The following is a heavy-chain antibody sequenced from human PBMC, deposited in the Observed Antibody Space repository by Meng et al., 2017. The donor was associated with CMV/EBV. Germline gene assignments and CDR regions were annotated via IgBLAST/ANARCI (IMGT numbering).Heavy chain of an antibody. CDR2: TYYRSKWYN. D-gene: IGHD3-3*01. V-gene: IGHV6-1*01. CDR3: AREAPIGITIFGVVINPLDY. J-gene: IGHJ4*02. CDR1: GDSVSSNSAA. Sequence: SQTLSLTCAISGDSVSSNSAAWNWIRQSPSRGLAWLGRTYYRSKWYNDYAVSVKSRITINPDTSKNQFSLQLNSVTPEDTAVYYCAREAPIGITIFGVVINPLDYWGQGTLVTVSS.